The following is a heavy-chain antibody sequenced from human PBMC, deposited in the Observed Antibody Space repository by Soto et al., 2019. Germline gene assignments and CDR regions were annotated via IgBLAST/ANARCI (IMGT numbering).Heavy chain of an antibody. CDR1: GGSIISSSYY. Sequence: SETLSLTCTVSGGSIISSSYYWGWIRQPPGKGLEWIGSIYYSGSTYYNPSLKSRVTISVDTSKNQFSLKLSSVTAADTAVYYCARHPGYSSGWYLDYWGQGTLVTVSS. D-gene: IGHD6-19*01. CDR2: IYYSGST. J-gene: IGHJ4*02. V-gene: IGHV4-39*01. CDR3: ARHPGYSSGWYLDY.